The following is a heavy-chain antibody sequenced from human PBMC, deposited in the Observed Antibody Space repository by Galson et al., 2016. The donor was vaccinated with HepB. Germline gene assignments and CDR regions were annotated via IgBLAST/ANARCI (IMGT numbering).Heavy chain of an antibody. V-gene: IGHV1-69*13. J-gene: IGHJ5*02. Sequence: VKVSCKASGGTFSSHAFTWVRQAPGRGLEWMGGIIPIFGKADYAQKFQGRVTITADGSTSTAYMELSSLRSEDTAVYYCARELASGFDPWGQGTLVTVSS. D-gene: IGHD6-13*01. CDR2: IIPIFGKA. CDR3: ARELASGFDP. CDR1: GGTFSSHA.